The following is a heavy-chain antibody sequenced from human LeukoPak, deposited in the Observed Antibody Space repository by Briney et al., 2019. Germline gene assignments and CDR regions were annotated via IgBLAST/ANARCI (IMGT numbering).Heavy chain of an antibody. CDR3: AKQMGGYDFWSGYYF. Sequence: GGSLRLSCAASGFIFSSYAMTWVRQAPGRGLEWLSTISGSGTTTYYVDSVKGRFTVSRDNSKNTLYLQMNSLRAEDTAVYYCAKQMGGYDFWSGYYFWGQGTLVTVSS. V-gene: IGHV3-23*01. J-gene: IGHJ4*02. CDR1: GFIFSSYA. CDR2: ISGSGTTT. D-gene: IGHD3-3*01.